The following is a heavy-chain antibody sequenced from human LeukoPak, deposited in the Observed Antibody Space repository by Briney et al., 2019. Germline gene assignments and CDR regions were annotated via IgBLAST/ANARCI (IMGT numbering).Heavy chain of an antibody. D-gene: IGHD3-22*01. CDR2: MNPNSGNT. Sequence: VKVSCKASGYTYTSYDTNWLRQATGQGLGWMGWMNPNSGNTGYAQKYQGRVTMTRNTSISTADKELMSLRSEDTAVYYCARWRYYYDSSGSKSYYMDVWGKGTTVTISS. J-gene: IGHJ6*03. CDR1: GYTYTSYD. CDR3: ARWRYYYDSSGSKSYYMDV. V-gene: IGHV1-8*01.